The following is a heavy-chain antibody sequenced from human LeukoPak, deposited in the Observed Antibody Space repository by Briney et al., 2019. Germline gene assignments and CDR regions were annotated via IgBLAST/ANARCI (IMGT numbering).Heavy chain of an antibody. J-gene: IGHJ4*02. Sequence: GGSLRLSCAASGFTFSSYEMNWVRHAPGKGLEWVSYISSSGSTIYYADSVKGRFTISRDNAKNSLYLQMNSLRAEDTAVYYCAREVGAIDYWGQGTLVTVSS. CDR2: ISSSGSTI. CDR3: AREVGAIDY. V-gene: IGHV3-48*03. CDR1: GFTFSSYE. D-gene: IGHD1-26*01.